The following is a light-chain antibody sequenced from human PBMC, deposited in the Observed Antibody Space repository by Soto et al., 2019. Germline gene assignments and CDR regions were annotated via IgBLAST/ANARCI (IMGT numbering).Light chain of an antibody. CDR1: RSLRNNY. CDR2: DAS. V-gene: IGKV3-20*01. Sequence: EIVLTQSPGTLSLSPGERATLSCRASRSLRNNYIARYQQKLGQAPRLLIYDASNRATGVPDRFSGSGSGADFTLTISRLEPEDFAMYHCQQYDVSPRTFGQGTRLAIK. CDR3: QQYDVSPRT. J-gene: IGKJ2*01.